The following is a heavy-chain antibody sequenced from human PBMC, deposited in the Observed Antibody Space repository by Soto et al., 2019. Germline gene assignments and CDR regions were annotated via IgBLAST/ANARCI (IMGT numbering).Heavy chain of an antibody. D-gene: IGHD3-10*01. Sequence: GGSLRLSCAASGFTFSSYAMSWVRQAPGKGLEWVSAISGSGGSTYYADSVKGRFTISRDNSKNTLYLQMNSLRAEDTAVYYCAKWLLLWFGEPNAEYFQHWGQGTLVTVSS. CDR3: AKWLLLWFGEPNAEYFQH. CDR2: ISGSGGST. J-gene: IGHJ1*01. V-gene: IGHV3-23*01. CDR1: GFTFSSYA.